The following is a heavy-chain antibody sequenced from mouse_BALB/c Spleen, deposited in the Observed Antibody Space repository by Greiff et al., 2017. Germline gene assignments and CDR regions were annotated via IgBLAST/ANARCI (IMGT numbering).Heavy chain of an antibody. D-gene: IGHD2-14*01. CDR1: GFTFSSYA. J-gene: IGHJ4*01. V-gene: IGHV5-6-5*01. CDR2: ISSGGST. CDR3: ARGGNRYDDAMDY. Sequence: DVKLVESGGGLVKPGGSLKLSCAASGFTFSSYAMSWVRQTPEKRLEWVASISSGGSTYYPDSVKGRFTISRDNARNILYLQMSSLRSEDTAMYYCARGGNRYDDAMDYWGQGTSVTVSS.